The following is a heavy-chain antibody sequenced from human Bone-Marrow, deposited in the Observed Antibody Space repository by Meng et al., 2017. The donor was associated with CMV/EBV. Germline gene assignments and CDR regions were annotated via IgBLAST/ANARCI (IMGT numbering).Heavy chain of an antibody. V-gene: IGHV3-23*01. D-gene: IGHD7-27*01. CDR1: GFTFSSYA. CDR3: AKRELGFDDAFDI. J-gene: IGHJ3*02. CDR2: ISGSGGST. Sequence: GESLKISCAASGFTFSSYAMSWVRQAPGKGLEWVSAISGSGGSTYYADSVKGRFTISRDNSKNTLYLQMNSLRAEDTAVYYCAKRELGFDDAFDIWGQGTMVTVSS.